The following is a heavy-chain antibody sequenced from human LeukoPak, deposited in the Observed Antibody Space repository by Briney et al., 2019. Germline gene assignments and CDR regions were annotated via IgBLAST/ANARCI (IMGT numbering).Heavy chain of an antibody. CDR2: IYYSGST. J-gene: IGHJ4*02. Sequence: SETLSLTCTVSGGSISSSSFYWGWIRQPPGKGLEWIGSIYYSGSTYYNPSLKSRVTISVDTSKNQVSLKLSSVTAADTAVYYCAREWVITALFDYWGQGTLVTVSS. CDR1: GGSISSSSFY. V-gene: IGHV4-39*07. CDR3: AREWVITALFDY. D-gene: IGHD3-22*01.